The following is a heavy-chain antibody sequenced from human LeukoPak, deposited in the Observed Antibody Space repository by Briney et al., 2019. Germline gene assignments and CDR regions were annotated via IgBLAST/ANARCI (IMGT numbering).Heavy chain of an antibody. Sequence: ASVKVSCKASGYTFTSYGISWVRQAPGQGLEWMGWISAYNGNTNYAQKLQGRVTMTRDMSTSTVYMELSSLRSEDTAVYYCARDIGNDYSNYVGYFDYWGQGTLVTVSS. CDR3: ARDIGNDYSNYVGYFDY. J-gene: IGHJ4*02. V-gene: IGHV1-18*01. CDR2: ISAYNGNT. D-gene: IGHD4-11*01. CDR1: GYTFTSYG.